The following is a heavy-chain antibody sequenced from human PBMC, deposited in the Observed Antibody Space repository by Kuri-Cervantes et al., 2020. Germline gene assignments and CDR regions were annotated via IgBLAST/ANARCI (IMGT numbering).Heavy chain of an antibody. D-gene: IGHD3-10*01. J-gene: IGHJ3*02. V-gene: IGHV3-33*06. Sequence: GESLKISCAASGFTFRSYGMHWVRQAPGKGLEWVAVIWYDGSNQYYADSVKGRFTISRDNSKNTLYLQMNSLRAEDTAVYYCAKVVGSGSYRIDAFDIWGQGTMVTVSS. CDR2: IWYDGSNQ. CDR1: GFTFRSYG. CDR3: AKVVGSGSYRIDAFDI.